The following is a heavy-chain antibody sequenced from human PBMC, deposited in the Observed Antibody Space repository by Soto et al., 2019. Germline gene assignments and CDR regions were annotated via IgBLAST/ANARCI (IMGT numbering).Heavy chain of an antibody. V-gene: IGHV1-69*13. D-gene: IGHD4-4*01. CDR3: ARGALTTLAYYYGMDV. CDR2: IIPIFGTT. CDR1: GGTVSSYT. J-gene: IGHJ6*02. Sequence: SVKVSCKASGGTVSSYTMSWVRQAPGQGLEWMGGIIPIFGTTTYAHKFQGRVTITADEPTSTVYMELSSLRGEDTAVYYCARGALTTLAYYYGMDVWGQGTTVTVSS.